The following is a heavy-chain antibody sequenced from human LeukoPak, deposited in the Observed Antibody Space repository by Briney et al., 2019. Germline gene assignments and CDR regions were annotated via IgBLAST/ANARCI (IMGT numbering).Heavy chain of an antibody. CDR3: AKDASRMTTVVTPSYFDY. CDR1: GFTFDDYA. Sequence: GGSLRLSCAASGFTFDDYAMHWARQAPGKGLEWVSGISWNSGSIGYADSMKGRFTISRDNAKNSLYLQMNSLRTEDTALYYCAKDASRMTTVVTPSYFDYWGQGTLVTVSS. J-gene: IGHJ4*02. V-gene: IGHV3-9*01. CDR2: ISWNSGSI. D-gene: IGHD4-23*01.